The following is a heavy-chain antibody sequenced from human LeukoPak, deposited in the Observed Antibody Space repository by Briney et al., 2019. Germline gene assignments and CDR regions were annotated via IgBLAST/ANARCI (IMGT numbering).Heavy chain of an antibody. CDR2: MNPNSGNT. J-gene: IGHJ4*02. CDR3: ARVSKAYYYDSSLAY. CDR1: GYTFTSYD. D-gene: IGHD3-22*01. Sequence: GASVEVSCKASGYTFTSYDINWVRQATGQGLEWMGWMNPNSGNTGYAQRFQGRVTMTRNTSISTAYMELSSLRSEDTAVYYCARVSKAYYYDSSLAYWGQGTLVTVSS. V-gene: IGHV1-8*01.